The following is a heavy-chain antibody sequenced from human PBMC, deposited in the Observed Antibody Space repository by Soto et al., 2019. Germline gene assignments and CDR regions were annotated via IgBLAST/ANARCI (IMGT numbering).Heavy chain of an antibody. Sequence: EVQLVESGGGLVQPGGSLRLSCAASGFTFSSYSMNWVRQAPGKGLEWVSYISSSSSTIYYADSVKGRFTISRDNAKNSLYLQMNSLRAEDTAVYYCARDIPANDFWSGQAGVFDYWGQGTLVTVSS. J-gene: IGHJ4*02. V-gene: IGHV3-48*01. CDR2: ISSSSSTI. CDR3: ARDIPANDFWSGQAGVFDY. CDR1: GFTFSSYS. D-gene: IGHD3-3*01.